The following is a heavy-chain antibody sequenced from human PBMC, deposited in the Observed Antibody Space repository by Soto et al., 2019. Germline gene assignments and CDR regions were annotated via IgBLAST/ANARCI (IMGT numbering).Heavy chain of an antibody. V-gene: IGHV4-4*07. CDR3: AGNIAAAGRRYYGMDV. Sequence: SETLSLTCTVSGGSISSYCWSWIRQPAGKGLEWIGRISTTETTNYNPSLKSRVSMSLDTSKSQVSLKLSSVTAADAAVYYCAGNIAAAGRRYYGMDVWGQGTTVTVSS. J-gene: IGHJ6*02. D-gene: IGHD6-13*01. CDR2: ISTTETT. CDR1: GGSISSYC.